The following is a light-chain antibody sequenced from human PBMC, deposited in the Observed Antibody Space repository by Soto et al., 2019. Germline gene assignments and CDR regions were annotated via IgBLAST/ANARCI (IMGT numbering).Light chain of an antibody. Sequence: QSVLTQPPSASGSPGQSVTISCTGTSSDFGGYNYVSWYQQHPGKAPNLICYEVSKRPSGIPDRFSGSKSGNTASLTVPGLQGEDEADYYCSSYASNNNLVFGAGTKVTVL. J-gene: IGLJ1*01. CDR2: EVS. CDR1: SSDFGGYNY. V-gene: IGLV2-8*01. CDR3: SSYASNNNLV.